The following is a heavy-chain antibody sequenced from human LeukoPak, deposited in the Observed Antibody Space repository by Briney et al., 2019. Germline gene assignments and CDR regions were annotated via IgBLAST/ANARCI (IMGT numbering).Heavy chain of an antibody. Sequence: GRSLRLSCAASGFTFDDYAMHWVRQAPGKGLEWVSGISWNSGSIGYADSVKGRFTISRDNAKNSLYLQMNSLRVEDTALYYCAKGGWFGESTHDYYFDYWGQGTLVTVSS. CDR1: GFTFDDYA. V-gene: IGHV3-9*01. CDR3: AKGGWFGESTHDYYFDY. CDR2: ISWNSGSI. J-gene: IGHJ4*02. D-gene: IGHD3-10*01.